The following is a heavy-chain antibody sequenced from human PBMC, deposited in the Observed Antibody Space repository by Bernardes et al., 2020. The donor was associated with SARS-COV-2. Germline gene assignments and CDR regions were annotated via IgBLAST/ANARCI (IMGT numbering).Heavy chain of an antibody. V-gene: IGHV3-7*01. CDR1: VFTFSTFW. CDR2: INQDGSET. D-gene: IGHD6-6*01. Sequence: GSIRLPSAASVFTFSTFWITWVRPAPGKGLEWVATINQDGSETFYVDSVKGRFTISRDNAKNSLFMEMNTLRAEDTAVYYCARIYSTSSFDFDYWGQGTLVTVSS. CDR3: ARIYSTSSFDFDY. J-gene: IGHJ4*02.